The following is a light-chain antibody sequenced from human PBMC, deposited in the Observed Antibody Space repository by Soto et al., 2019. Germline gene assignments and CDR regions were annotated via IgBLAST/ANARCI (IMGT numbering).Light chain of an antibody. J-gene: IGLJ2*01. CDR1: SRDVGGHNY. Sequence: QSVLTQPASVSGSPGQSITISCTGTSRDVGGHNYVSWYQQHPGKAPKLIIYATRKRPSGVSDRYSGSKSGNTASLTISGLQAEDEANYYCCSYAGSITFTFGGGTKLTVL. CDR3: CSYAGSITFT. V-gene: IGLV2-14*03. CDR2: ATR.